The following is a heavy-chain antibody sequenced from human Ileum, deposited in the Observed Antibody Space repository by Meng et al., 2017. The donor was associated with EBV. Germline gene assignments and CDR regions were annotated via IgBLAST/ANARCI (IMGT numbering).Heavy chain of an antibody. Sequence: QRLLQGSGPGLVKPSETLSLPCSVSGGSISSSNYCWGWIRQPPGKGLEWIQSICYTDYTYYNPSLKSRVTISADKSKNQFSLRLNSLTAADTAVYYCAMGPDYAKTGYWGQGTLVTVSS. CDR2: ICYTDYT. V-gene: IGHV4-39*01. D-gene: IGHD4-17*01. CDR3: AMGPDYAKTGY. J-gene: IGHJ4*02. CDR1: GGSISSSNYC.